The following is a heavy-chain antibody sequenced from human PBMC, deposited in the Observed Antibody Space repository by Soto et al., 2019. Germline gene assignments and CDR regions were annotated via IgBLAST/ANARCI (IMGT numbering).Heavy chain of an antibody. D-gene: IGHD6-6*01. Sequence: ASVKVSCKASGYTFTCYAMHWVRQAPGQRLEWMGWINAGNGNTKYSQKFQGRVTITRDTSASTAYMELSSLRSEDTAVYYCARDLAGDCISCGPPTLFDFCGQGTLVTLSS. J-gene: IGHJ4*02. CDR2: INAGNGNT. CDR3: ARDLAGDCISCGPPTLFDF. V-gene: IGHV1-3*01. CDR1: GYTFTCYA.